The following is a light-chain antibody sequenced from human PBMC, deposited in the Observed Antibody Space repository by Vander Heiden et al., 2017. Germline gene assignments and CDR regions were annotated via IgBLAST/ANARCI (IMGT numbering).Light chain of an antibody. CDR1: ALPKQY. V-gene: IGLV3-25*03. CDR2: KDS. Sequence: SYELTQPPSASVSPGQTARITCSGDALPKQYAYWYQQKPGQAPVLVIYKDSERPSGIPERFSGSSSGTTVTLTISGVQAEDEADYYCQSADSNIRVFGTGTKVTVL. J-gene: IGLJ1*01. CDR3: QSADSNIRV.